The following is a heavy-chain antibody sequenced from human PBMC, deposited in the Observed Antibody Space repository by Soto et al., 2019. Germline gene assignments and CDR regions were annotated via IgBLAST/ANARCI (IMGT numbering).Heavy chain of an antibody. D-gene: IGHD6-19*01. J-gene: IGHJ4*02. V-gene: IGHV3-30*18. Sequence: PGGSLRLSCAASGFTFSSYGMHWVRQAPGKGLEWVAVISYDGSNKYYADSVKGRFTISRDNSKNTLYPQMNSLRAEDTAVYYCAKDRSGGLLPDYWGQGTLVTVSS. CDR2: ISYDGSNK. CDR3: AKDRSGGLLPDY. CDR1: GFTFSSYG.